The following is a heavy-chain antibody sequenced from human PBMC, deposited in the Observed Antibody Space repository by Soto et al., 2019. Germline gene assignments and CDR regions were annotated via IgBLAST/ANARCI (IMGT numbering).Heavy chain of an antibody. Sequence: QVQLQESGPGLVKPSGTLSLTCAVSGGSISSSHWWTWVRQSPGKGLEYIGEISHSGTSNSNPSLKSRVTLSVDRSKIHFSLTLPSVTAADTAVYYCARVVLSITRGAFDAWGQGTPVIVSS. CDR2: ISHSGTS. J-gene: IGHJ3*01. V-gene: IGHV4-4*02. CDR1: GGSISSSHW. CDR3: ARVVLSITRGAFDA. D-gene: IGHD1-20*01.